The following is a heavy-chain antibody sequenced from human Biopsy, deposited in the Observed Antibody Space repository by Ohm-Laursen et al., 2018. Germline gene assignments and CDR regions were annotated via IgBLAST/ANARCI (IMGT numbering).Heavy chain of an antibody. D-gene: IGHD3-22*01. CDR2: IYTSGIT. J-gene: IGHJ6*02. Sequence: GTLSLTCTVSGGSLSSYSWSWIRQPAGKGLEWIGQIYTSGITNYNPSLKSRVTMSVDTSKNQFSLKVRSVTAADTAVYYCARGVDYYDPYHYYALDVWGQGTTVTVSS. CDR1: GGSLSSYS. CDR3: ARGVDYYDPYHYYALDV. V-gene: IGHV4-4*07.